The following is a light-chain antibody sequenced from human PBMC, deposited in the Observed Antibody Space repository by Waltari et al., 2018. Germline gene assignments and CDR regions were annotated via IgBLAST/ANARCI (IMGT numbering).Light chain of an antibody. V-gene: IGLV1-47*01. J-gene: IGLJ1*01. CDR1: SSNIGSNY. CDR3: AAWDDSLSALYV. Sequence: QSVLTQPPSASGTPGQRVTISCSGSSSNIGSNYVYWYQQLPGTAPKLLIYWNNWRPSRVPDRFSSSKSGTSASLAISGLRSEDEPDYYCAAWDDSLSALYVFGTGTKVTVL. CDR2: WNN.